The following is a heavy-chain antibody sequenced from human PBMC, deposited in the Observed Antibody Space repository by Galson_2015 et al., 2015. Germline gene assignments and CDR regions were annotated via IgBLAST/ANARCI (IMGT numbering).Heavy chain of an antibody. V-gene: IGHV4-59*01. CDR1: GGSISNYY. Sequence: ETLSLTCTVSGGSISNYYWSWIRQPPGKGLEWIGYIYYSGSTNYNPSLKSRVTISVDTSKNLFSLKLSSVTAADTAMYYCARVTVTTGEWYFDLWGRGTLVTVSS. J-gene: IGHJ2*01. CDR3: ARVTVTTGEWYFDL. CDR2: IYYSGST. D-gene: IGHD4-17*01.